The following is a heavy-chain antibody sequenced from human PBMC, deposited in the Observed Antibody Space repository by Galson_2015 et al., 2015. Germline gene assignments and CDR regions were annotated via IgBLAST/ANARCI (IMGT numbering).Heavy chain of an antibody. V-gene: IGHV3-23*01. CDR2: ITASGGSP. Sequence: SLRLSCAASGFTFSSYAMSWLRQAPGKGLEWVSAITASGGSPYYADSVKRRFTISRDNSKNTLYLQMNSLRAEDTAMYYCAKGVGSDSYYANDYWGQGTLVTVSS. J-gene: IGHJ4*02. CDR1: GFTFSSYA. CDR3: AKGVGSDSYYANDY. D-gene: IGHD3-22*01.